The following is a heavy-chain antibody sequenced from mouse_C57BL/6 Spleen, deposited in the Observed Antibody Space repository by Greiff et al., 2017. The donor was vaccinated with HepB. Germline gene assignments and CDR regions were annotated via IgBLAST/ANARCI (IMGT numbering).Heavy chain of an antibody. CDR2: INPSSGHT. D-gene: IGHD2-3*01. J-gene: IGHJ3*01. V-gene: IGHV1-4*01. CDR1: GYTFTSYT. CDR3: EKSIYDGYYVLFAY. Sequence: VQLQQSGAELARPGASVKMSCKASGYTFTSYTMHWVQQEPGQGLEWIGDINPSSGHTKYNQKFQDKATFTANKSSSKASMQLSSLISEDTADYSCEKSIYDGYYVLFAYWGQGTLVTVSA.